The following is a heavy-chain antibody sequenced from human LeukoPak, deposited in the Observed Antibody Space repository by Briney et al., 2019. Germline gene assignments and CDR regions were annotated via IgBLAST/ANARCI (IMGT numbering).Heavy chain of an antibody. CDR3: ARDATPYDNCSGGSCDEYNWFDP. D-gene: IGHD2-15*01. V-gene: IGHV4-59*12. CDR1: GGSISSYY. Sequence: SETLSLTCTVSGGSISSYYWSWIRQPPGKGLEWIGYIYYSGYTNYNPSLKSRVTISVDTSKNQFSLKLSSVTAADTAVYYCARDATPYDNCSGGSCDEYNWFDPWGQGTLVTVSS. J-gene: IGHJ5*02. CDR2: IYYSGYT.